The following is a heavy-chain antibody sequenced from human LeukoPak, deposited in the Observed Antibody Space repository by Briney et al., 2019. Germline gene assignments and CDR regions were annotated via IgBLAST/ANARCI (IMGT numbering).Heavy chain of an antibody. V-gene: IGHV1-2*02. Sequence: ASVKVSCKASGYTFTDYYMHWVRQAPEQGLEWRGWIGPNSGGTNYAQKFQGRVTMTRDTSISTAYMELSRLISDDTAVYYCARSNIAVRRGDNWFDPWGQGTLVTVSS. J-gene: IGHJ5*02. CDR3: ARSNIAVRRGDNWFDP. CDR1: GYTFTDYY. CDR2: IGPNSGGT. D-gene: IGHD6-6*01.